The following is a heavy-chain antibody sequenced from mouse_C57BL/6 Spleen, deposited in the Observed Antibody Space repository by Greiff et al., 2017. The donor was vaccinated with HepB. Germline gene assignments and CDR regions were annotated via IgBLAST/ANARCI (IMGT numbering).Heavy chain of an antibody. Sequence: EVQLQQSGAELVRPGASVKLSCTASGFNIKDDYMHWVKQRPEQGLEWIGWIDPENGDTEYASKFQGKATITADTSSNTAYLQLSSLTSEDTAVYYCTTPPTASFVRRGYYFDYWGQGTTLTVSS. J-gene: IGHJ2*01. CDR3: TTPPTASFVRRGYYFDY. CDR2: IDPENGDT. D-gene: IGHD6-1*01. CDR1: GFNIKDDY. V-gene: IGHV14-4*01.